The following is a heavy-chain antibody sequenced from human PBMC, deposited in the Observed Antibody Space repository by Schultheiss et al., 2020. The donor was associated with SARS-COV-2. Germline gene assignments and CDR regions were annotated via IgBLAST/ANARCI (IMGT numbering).Heavy chain of an antibody. D-gene: IGHD6-13*01. V-gene: IGHV4-59*12. CDR1: GFTFSSYA. CDR3: ARVRAYSSSFFDY. CDR2: IYYSGST. J-gene: IGHJ4*02. Sequence: ESLKISCAASGFTFSSYAMHWVRQAPGKGLEWIGSIYYSGSTYYNPSLKSRVTISVDTSKNQFSLKLSSVTAADTAVYYCARVRAYSSSFFDYWGQGTLVTVSS.